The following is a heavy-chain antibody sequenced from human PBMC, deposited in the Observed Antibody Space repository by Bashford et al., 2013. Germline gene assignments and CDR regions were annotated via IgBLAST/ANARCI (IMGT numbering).Heavy chain of an antibody. V-gene: IGHV4-34*01. CDR3: ARGGGSSSSSNYYYGMDV. CDR2: INHSGST. CDR1: GTSFSGYY. Sequence: SETLSLTCAVYGTSFSGYYWNWIRQPPGRGLEWIAEINHSGSTNYNPSLKSRVTISVDTSKNQFSLQLSSVTAADTAVYYCARGGGSSSSSNYYYGMDVWGQGTTVTVSS. J-gene: IGHJ6*02. D-gene: IGHD6-6*01.